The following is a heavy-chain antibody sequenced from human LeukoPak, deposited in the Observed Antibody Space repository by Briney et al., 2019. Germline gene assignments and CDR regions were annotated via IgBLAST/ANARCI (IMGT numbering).Heavy chain of an antibody. CDR3: ARDLGPHRSSPNSGAFDI. CDR2: ITPAGST. Sequence: GGSLRLSCAASGFTLSDYYMTWIRQAPGKGLEWVSYITPAGSTYYADSVKGRFTISRDNAKTSLFLQMSNLRADDTAVYYCARDLGPHRSSPNSGAFDIWGQGTMVTVSS. J-gene: IGHJ3*02. CDR1: GFTLSDYY. D-gene: IGHD6-6*01. V-gene: IGHV3-11*04.